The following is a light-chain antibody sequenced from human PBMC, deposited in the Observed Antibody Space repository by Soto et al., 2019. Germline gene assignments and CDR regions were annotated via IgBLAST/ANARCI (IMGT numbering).Light chain of an antibody. CDR2: AAS. V-gene: IGKV1-39*01. CDR3: QQYNNWPPTWT. J-gene: IGKJ1*01. CDR1: HSISNY. Sequence: DIQMTQSPSSLSASVGDRVTITCRASHSISNYLNWYQQKPGKAPKLLIYAASSLQSGVPSRFSGSGSGTEFTLTISSLQSEDFAVYYCQQYNNWPPTWTFGQGTKVDIK.